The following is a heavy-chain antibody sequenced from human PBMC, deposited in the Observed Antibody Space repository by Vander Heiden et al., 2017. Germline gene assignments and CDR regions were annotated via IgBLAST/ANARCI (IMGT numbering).Heavy chain of an antibody. V-gene: IGHV4-59*01. CDR2: IYYSGST. J-gene: IGHJ4*02. D-gene: IGHD6-13*01. Sequence: QVQLQESGPGLVKPSETLSLTCPVSGGSISSYYWSWIRQPPGKGLEWIGYIYYSGSTNYNPALKSRVTISVDTSKNQFSLKLRSVTAADTAVYYCARASLAAAGVDYWGQGTLVTVSS. CDR3: ARASLAAAGVDY. CDR1: GGSISSYY.